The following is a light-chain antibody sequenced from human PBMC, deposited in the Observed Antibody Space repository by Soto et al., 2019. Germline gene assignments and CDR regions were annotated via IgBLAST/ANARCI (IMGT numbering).Light chain of an antibody. V-gene: IGKV1-39*01. CDR2: AAS. J-gene: IGKJ1*01. Sequence: DIQMTQSPSSQSASVGDRVTITCRASQSISSYLNWYQQKPGKAPKLLIYAASSLQSGVPSRFSGSGSGTDFTLTISSLQPEDFATYYCQQSYNTPRTFGQGTKVEIK. CDR3: QQSYNTPRT. CDR1: QSISSY.